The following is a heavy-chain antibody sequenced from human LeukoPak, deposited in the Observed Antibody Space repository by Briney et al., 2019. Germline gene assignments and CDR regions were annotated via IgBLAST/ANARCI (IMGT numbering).Heavy chain of an antibody. CDR3: ARCFRGVIDY. V-gene: IGHV4-39*01. Sequence: SETLSLTCTVSGGSISSSSYYWGWIRQPPGKGLEWVGSIYYSGSTYYNPSPKSRVTISVDTSKNQFSLKLSSVTAADTAVYYCARCFRGVIDYWGQGTLVTVSS. CDR1: GGSISSSSYY. D-gene: IGHD3-10*01. J-gene: IGHJ4*02. CDR2: IYYSGST.